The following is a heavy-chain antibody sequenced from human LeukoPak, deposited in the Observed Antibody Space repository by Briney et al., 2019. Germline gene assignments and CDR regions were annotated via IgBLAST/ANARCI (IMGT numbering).Heavy chain of an antibody. Sequence: SETLSLTCTVSGGSVSSGSFYWNWIRQPPGKGLEWIGYIYYSGSTSYDPSLKSRVTISVDTSKNQFSLKLSSVTAADTAVYYCARDSGTDDYKRAFDIWGQGTMVTVSS. J-gene: IGHJ3*02. CDR2: IYYSGST. V-gene: IGHV4-61*01. D-gene: IGHD5-24*01. CDR1: GGSVSSGSFY. CDR3: ARDSGTDDYKRAFDI.